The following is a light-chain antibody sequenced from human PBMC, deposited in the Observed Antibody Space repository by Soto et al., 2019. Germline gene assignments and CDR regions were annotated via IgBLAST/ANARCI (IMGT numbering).Light chain of an antibody. CDR3: QQYDNPNLTVT. J-gene: IGKJ4*01. CDR2: DAS. Sequence: DIQMTQSPSSLSASVGDRVTITCQASQDISNYLNWYQQKPGKAPKLLIYDASNLETGVPSRFSGSGSGTDFTFTISSLQPEEIATYYCQQYDNPNLTVTFGGGTKVEIK. CDR1: QDISNY. V-gene: IGKV1-33*01.